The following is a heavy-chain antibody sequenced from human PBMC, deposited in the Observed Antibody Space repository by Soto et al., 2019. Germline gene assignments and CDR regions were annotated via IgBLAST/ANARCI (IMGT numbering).Heavy chain of an antibody. CDR3: AKDMNSVPEY. CDR2: IKTDGSIT. V-gene: IGHV3-74*01. Sequence: EVQLVESGGGLVQPGGSLRLSCAASGFTFSSYWMYWVRQAPGKGLVWVSRIKTDGSITSYEDSVKGRFTVSRDNARDMLYLQMNSLRAEDTAVYYCAKDMNSVPEYWGQGTLVTVSS. D-gene: IGHD1-7*01. CDR1: GFTFSSYW. J-gene: IGHJ4*02.